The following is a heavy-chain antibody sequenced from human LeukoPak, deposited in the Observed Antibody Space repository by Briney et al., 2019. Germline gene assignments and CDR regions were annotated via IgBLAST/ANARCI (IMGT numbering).Heavy chain of an antibody. D-gene: IGHD3-3*01. CDR3: ARESVDFWSGYRLYYFDY. J-gene: IGHJ4*02. Sequence: ASVKVSCKASGATYSSYAISWVRQAPGQGLEWMGGIIPIFGTANYAQKFQGRVTITADESTSTAYMELSSLRSEDTAVYYCARESVDFWSGYRLYYFDYWGQGTLVTVSS. V-gene: IGHV1-69*01. CDR1: GATYSSYA. CDR2: IIPIFGTA.